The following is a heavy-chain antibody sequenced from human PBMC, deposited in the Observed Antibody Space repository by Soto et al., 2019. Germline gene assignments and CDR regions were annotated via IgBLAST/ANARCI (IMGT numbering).Heavy chain of an antibody. D-gene: IGHD3-10*01. CDR1: GYTFTTHY. CDR3: ARAGENYGSGTFSPPLRYYLNS. V-gene: IGHV1-46*01. CDR2: INPSGGRT. Sequence: QVQLVQSGAEVKKPGASVTVSCKASGYTFTTHYMHWVRQAPGQGLEWMGIINPSGGRTTYALKFQGRVSLTSDTSTNTVYMELSSLGSEDTAVYYCARAGENYGSGTFSPPLRYYLNSWGQGTLVTVSS. J-gene: IGHJ4*02.